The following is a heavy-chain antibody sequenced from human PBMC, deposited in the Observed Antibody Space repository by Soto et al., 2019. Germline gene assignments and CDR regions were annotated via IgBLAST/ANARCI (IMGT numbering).Heavy chain of an antibody. Sequence: QVQLVESGGGVVQPGRSLRLSCAASGFTFSSYGMHWVRQAPGKGLEWVSVISYDGNNKYYADSVKGRFTISRDNSKNTLFLQMNSLRAEDTAVYYCACPHYYESSGDAVGDWGQGTLVTVSS. CDR3: ACPHYYESSGDAVGD. CDR2: ISYDGNNK. V-gene: IGHV3-30*03. D-gene: IGHD3-22*01. J-gene: IGHJ4*02. CDR1: GFTFSSYG.